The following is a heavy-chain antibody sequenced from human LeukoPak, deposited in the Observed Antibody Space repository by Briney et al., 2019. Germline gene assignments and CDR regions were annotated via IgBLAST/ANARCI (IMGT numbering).Heavy chain of an antibody. CDR1: GYTFTGYY. D-gene: IGHD6-19*01. Sequence: VSLKVSCKASGYTFTGYYMHCVRQAPGQGLEWMGIINPSGGSTSYAQKFQGRVTMTRDTSTSTVYMELSSLRSEDTAVYYCARDLLSVSGRGFDYWGQGTLVTVSS. CDR3: ARDLLSVSGRGFDY. J-gene: IGHJ4*02. CDR2: INPSGGST. V-gene: IGHV1-46*01.